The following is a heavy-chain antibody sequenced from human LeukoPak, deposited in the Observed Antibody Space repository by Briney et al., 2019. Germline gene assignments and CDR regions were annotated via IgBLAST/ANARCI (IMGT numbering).Heavy chain of an antibody. V-gene: IGHV4-39*01. J-gene: IGHJ4*02. CDR3: ASPYGDYVNYFDY. D-gene: IGHD4-17*01. CDR1: GGSISSSSYY. Sequence: SETLSLTCTVSGGSISSSSYYWGWIRQPPGKGLEWIGSIYYSGSTYYNPSLKSRVTISVDTSKNQFSLKLSSVTAADTAVYYCASPYGDYVNYFDYWGQGTLVTVSS. CDR2: IYYSGST.